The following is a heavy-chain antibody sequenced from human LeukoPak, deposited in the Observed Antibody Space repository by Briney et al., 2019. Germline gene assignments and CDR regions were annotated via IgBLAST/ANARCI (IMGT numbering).Heavy chain of an antibody. J-gene: IGHJ4*02. CDR2: IIPILGIA. V-gene: IGHV1-69*04. CDR1: GGTFSSYA. CDR3: ARDKLQLTPPGYFDY. Sequence: GASVKVSCKASGGTFSSYAISWVRQAPGQGLEWMGRIIPILGIANYAQKFQGRVTITADKSTSTAYMELSSLRSEDTAVYYCARDKLQLTPPGYFDYWGQGTLVTVSS. D-gene: IGHD4-11*01.